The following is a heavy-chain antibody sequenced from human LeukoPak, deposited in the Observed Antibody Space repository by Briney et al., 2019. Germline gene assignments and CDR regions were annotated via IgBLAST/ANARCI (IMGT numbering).Heavy chain of an antibody. CDR1: DSSLTSTYY. Sequence: PSETLSLTCTVSDSSLTSTYYWTWFRQPPGKGLEWIATVFRLQTVRTFNNPSLGSRVTMSLDPSHNQFSLNLTSVTAADTALYFCARVLHAPYLIDSWGQGTLVTVSS. V-gene: IGHV4-38-2*02. D-gene: IGHD2-8*01. CDR2: VFRLQTVRT. CDR3: ARVLHAPYLIDS. J-gene: IGHJ4*02.